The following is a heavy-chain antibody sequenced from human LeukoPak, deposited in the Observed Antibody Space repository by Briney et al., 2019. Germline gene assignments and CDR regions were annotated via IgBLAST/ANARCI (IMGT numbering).Heavy chain of an antibody. CDR2: IYYSGST. CDR3: ARYSSSWNFIDY. J-gene: IGHJ4*02. D-gene: IGHD6-13*01. Sequence: KPSQTLSLTCTVSGGSISSGGYYWSWIRQHPGKGLERIGYIYYSGSTYYNPSLKSRVTISVDTSKNQFSLKLSSVTAADTAVYYCARYSSSWNFIDYWGQGTLVTVSS. CDR1: GGSISSGGYY. V-gene: IGHV4-31*03.